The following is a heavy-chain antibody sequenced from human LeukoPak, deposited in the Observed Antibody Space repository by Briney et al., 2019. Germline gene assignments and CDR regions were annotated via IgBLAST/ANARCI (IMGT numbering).Heavy chain of an antibody. CDR2: IIPILGIA. D-gene: IGHD2-2*01. J-gene: IGHJ5*02. Sequence: ASVKVSCKASGDTFSSYAISWVRQATGQGLEWMGRIIPILGIANYAQKFQGRVTITADKSTSTAYMELSSLRSEDTAVYYCARGVVPAALNWFDPWGQGTLVTVSS. V-gene: IGHV1-69*04. CDR3: ARGVVPAALNWFDP. CDR1: GDTFSSYA.